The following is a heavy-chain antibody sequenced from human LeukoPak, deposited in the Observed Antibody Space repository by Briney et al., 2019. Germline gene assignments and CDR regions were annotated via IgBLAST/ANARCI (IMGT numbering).Heavy chain of an antibody. V-gene: IGHV3-43*01. Sequence: GSLRLSCAASGYSFDGYTMHWVRQAPGQGLEWVSLLTGDGGGEHYAESVRGRYTISRDNSKRSLYLQMSSLRTEDTALYYCVKDTGGYRGMDVWGQGATVTVSS. CDR3: VKDTGGYRGMDV. D-gene: IGHD5-12*01. CDR2: LTGDGGGE. CDR1: GYSFDGYT. J-gene: IGHJ6*02.